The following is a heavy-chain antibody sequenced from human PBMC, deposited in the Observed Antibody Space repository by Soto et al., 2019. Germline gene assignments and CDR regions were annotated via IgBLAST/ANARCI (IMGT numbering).Heavy chain of an antibody. CDR2: IHHSGNT. Sequence: QLQLQESGSGLVKPSQTLSLTCAVSGDFTNSGDYSWAWIRQPPKKGLEWIGYIHHSGNTYSNPALRGRLTMSVDRSKNQFSLTLSSVTATDTAIYYCARQVVVTSYYFDYWGPGTLVTVSS. CDR1: GDFTNSGDYS. D-gene: IGHD3-22*01. CDR3: ARQVVVTSYYFDY. J-gene: IGHJ4*02. V-gene: IGHV4-30-2*01.